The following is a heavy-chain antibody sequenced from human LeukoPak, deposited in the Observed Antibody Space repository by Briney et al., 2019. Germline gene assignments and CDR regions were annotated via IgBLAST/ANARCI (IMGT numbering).Heavy chain of an antibody. D-gene: IGHD2-2*01. CDR2: ISGSGGST. J-gene: IGHJ3*02. CDR1: GFTFSSYA. Sequence: GGSLRLSCAASGFTFSSYAMSWVRQAPGKGLEWVSAISGSGGSTYYADSVKGRFTISRDNSKNTLYLQMNSLRAEDTAVYYCAKDIVVVPAAPYDAFDIWGQGTMVTVSS. CDR3: AKDIVVVPAAPYDAFDI. V-gene: IGHV3-23*01.